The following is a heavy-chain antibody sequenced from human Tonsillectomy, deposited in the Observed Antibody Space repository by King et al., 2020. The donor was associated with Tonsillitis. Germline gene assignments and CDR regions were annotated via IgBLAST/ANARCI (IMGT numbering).Heavy chain of an antibody. CDR1: GGSFSDFY. J-gene: IGHJ3*02. CDR2: INHSGNT. CDR3: ARGDYSNYVRRAFDI. D-gene: IGHD4-11*01. Sequence: VQLQQWGAGLLKPSETLSLTCAVYGGSFSDFYWTWVRQPPGKGLEWIGEINHSGNTNYNPSPKSRVIISVDTSKNQFSLKLSSVTAADTAVYSCARGDYSNYVRRAFDIWGHGTMVIVSS. V-gene: IGHV4-34*01.